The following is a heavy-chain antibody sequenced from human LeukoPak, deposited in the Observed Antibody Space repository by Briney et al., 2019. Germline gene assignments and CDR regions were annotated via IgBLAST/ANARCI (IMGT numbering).Heavy chain of an antibody. CDR2: ISYDGSNK. Sequence: GGSLRLSCAASGFTFSSYGMHWVRQAPGEGLEWVAVISYDGSNKYYADSVKGRFTISRDNSKNTLYLQMNSLRAEDTAVYYCAKEQRRDGYTGHDYWGQGTLVTVSS. CDR3: AKEQRRDGYTGHDY. J-gene: IGHJ4*02. V-gene: IGHV3-30*18. D-gene: IGHD5-24*01. CDR1: GFTFSSYG.